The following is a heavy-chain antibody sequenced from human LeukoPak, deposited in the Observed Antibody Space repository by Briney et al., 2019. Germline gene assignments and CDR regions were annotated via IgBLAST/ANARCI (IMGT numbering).Heavy chain of an antibody. V-gene: IGHV4-34*01. Sequence: PSQTLSPTCAVYGGSLTAYYWSWIRHPPEKGLEWNGEINHRGSTNTNPSPKSRVTISVETSKNQFSLKLSAVTAVEKAVYYCARVVRLPPRGRYQLLGDYYGMDVWGQGTTVTVSS. J-gene: IGHJ6*02. CDR2: INHRGST. CDR1: GGSLTAYY. D-gene: IGHD2-2*01. CDR3: ARVVRLPPRGRYQLLGDYYGMDV.